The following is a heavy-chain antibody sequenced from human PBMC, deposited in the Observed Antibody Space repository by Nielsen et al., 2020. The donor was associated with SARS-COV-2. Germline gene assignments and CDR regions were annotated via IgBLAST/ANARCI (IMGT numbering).Heavy chain of an antibody. CDR3: ARETLDHTSSFVDQ. D-gene: IGHD2-2*01. V-gene: IGHV3-30*06. J-gene: IGHJ4*01. Sequence: GGSLRLSCAASGFTFSSYGMHWVRQPPGKGLEWMTIISYDGSEHSADSVKGRFTISRDNSKNTLYLHMNSLKPEDTAVYYCARETLDHTSSFVDQWGRGTLVIVSS. CDR1: GFTFSSYG. CDR2: ISYDGSE.